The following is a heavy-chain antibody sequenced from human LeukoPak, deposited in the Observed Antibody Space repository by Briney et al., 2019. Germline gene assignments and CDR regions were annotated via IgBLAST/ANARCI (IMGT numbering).Heavy chain of an antibody. V-gene: IGHV3-74*01. CDR3: ARAGNSSSRRYFDY. D-gene: IGHD6-6*01. Sequence: GGSLRLSCAASGFTFSSYWMHWVRQAAGKGLVWVSRINSDGSSTNYADSVKGRFTISRDNAKNTLSLQMNSLRAEDTAVCYCARAGNSSSRRYFDYWGQGTLVTVSS. CDR1: GFTFSSYW. CDR2: INSDGSST. J-gene: IGHJ4*02.